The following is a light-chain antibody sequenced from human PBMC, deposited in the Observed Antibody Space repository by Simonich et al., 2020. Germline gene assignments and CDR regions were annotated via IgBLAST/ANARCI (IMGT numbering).Light chain of an antibody. CDR2: WAS. CDR1: QSVLYISNNMNY. Sequence: DIVMTQSPDSLAVSLGERATINCKTSQSVLYISNNMNYLAWYQQKPGQPPKLLIYWASTRESGVPYRFSGSGSGTDFIRTISCLQAEDVAVYYCQQYYSTPWTFGQGTKVEIK. V-gene: IGKV4-1*01. CDR3: QQYYSTPWT. J-gene: IGKJ1*01.